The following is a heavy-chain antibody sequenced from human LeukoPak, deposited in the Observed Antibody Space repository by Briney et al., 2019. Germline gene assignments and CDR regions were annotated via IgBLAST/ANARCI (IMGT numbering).Heavy chain of an antibody. CDR2: IKQDGSEK. D-gene: IGHD6-13*01. V-gene: IGHV3-7*01. J-gene: IGHJ4*02. Sequence: GGSLRLSCAASGFTFSSYWMSWVRQAPGEGLEWVANIKQDGSEKYYVDSVKGRSTISRDNAKNSLYLQMNSLRAEDTAVYYCARDRWVAAAGTHFDYWGQGTLVTVSS. CDR3: ARDRWVAAAGTHFDY. CDR1: GFTFSSYW.